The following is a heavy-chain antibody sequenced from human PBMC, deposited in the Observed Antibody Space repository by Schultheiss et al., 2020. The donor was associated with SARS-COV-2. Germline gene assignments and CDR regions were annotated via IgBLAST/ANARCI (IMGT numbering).Heavy chain of an antibody. CDR3: ARRVSGYDHNYYMDV. CDR2: IYHSGST. J-gene: IGHJ6*03. V-gene: IGHV4-59*04. D-gene: IGHD5-12*01. Sequence: SETLSLTCTVSGGSISSYYWSWIRQPPGKGLEWIGRIYHSGSTYYNPSLKSRVTISVDTSKNQFSLKLSSVTAADTAVYYCARRVSGYDHNYYMDVWGKGTTVTVSS. CDR1: GGSISSYY.